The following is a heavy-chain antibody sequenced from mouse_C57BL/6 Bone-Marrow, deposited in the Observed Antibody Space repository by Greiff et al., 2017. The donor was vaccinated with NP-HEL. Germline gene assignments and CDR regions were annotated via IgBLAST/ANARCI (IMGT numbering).Heavy chain of an antibody. V-gene: IGHV1-19*01. J-gene: IGHJ4*01. CDR2: INPYNGGT. CDR1: GYTFTDYY. D-gene: IGHD2-4*01. CDR3: ARWGSRYYDYEGGEAMDY. Sequence: EVHLVESGPVLVKPGASVKMSCKASGYTFTDYYMNWVKQSHGKSLEWIGVINPYNGGTSYNQKFKGKATLTVDKSSSTAYMELNSLTSEDSAVYYCARWGSRYYDYEGGEAMDYWGQGTSVTVSS.